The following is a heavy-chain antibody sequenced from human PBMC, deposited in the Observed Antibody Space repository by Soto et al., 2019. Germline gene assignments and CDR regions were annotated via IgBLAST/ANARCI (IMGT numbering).Heavy chain of an antibody. J-gene: IGHJ4*02. CDR1: GFTFNTYG. V-gene: IGHV3-33*06. CDR2: IWYDGSIK. Sequence: GGSLRLSCAASGFTFNTYGMHWVRQAPGKGLEWVAVIWYDGSIKYYADSVKGRFTISRDNSRDTLFLQMNSLTADDTAVYYCAKATTNGGWFNPFDSWGQGALVTVSS. CDR3: AKATTNGGWFNPFDS. D-gene: IGHD6-19*01.